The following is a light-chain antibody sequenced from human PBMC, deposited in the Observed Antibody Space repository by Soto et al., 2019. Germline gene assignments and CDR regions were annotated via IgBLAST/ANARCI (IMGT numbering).Light chain of an antibody. CDR1: SSDVGGYNY. CDR2: DVS. J-gene: IGLJ1*01. Sequence: QSALTQPASVSGSPGQSITISCTGTSSDVGGYNYVSWYQQHPGKAPKLMIYDVSNRPSGVSNRFSGSKSGNTASLTISGLQAEDEADYYGSSYTSSSTLEPVFGTGTKLTVL. V-gene: IGLV2-14*01. CDR3: SSYTSSSTLEPV.